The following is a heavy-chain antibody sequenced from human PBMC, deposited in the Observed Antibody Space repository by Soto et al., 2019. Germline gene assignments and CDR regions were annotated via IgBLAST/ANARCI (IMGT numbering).Heavy chain of an antibody. V-gene: IGHV1-69*01. D-gene: IGHD2-2*01. Sequence: VQLVQSGAEVRKPGSSVKVSCKASGGDFKNFIIAWVRQAPGHGLEWVGGVIPIFGTPNFVQKFQDRVTITADEATSTTYMELRSLRSEDTAVYYCARVGSCLSSSCLYYGMDVWGQGTTVIVSS. CDR1: GGDFKNFI. CDR2: VIPIFGTP. CDR3: ARVGSCLSSSCLYYGMDV. J-gene: IGHJ6*02.